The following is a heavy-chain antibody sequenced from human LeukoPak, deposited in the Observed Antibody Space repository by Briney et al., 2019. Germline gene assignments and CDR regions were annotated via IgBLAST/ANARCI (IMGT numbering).Heavy chain of an antibody. V-gene: IGHV1-2*02. Sequence: GASVTVPRKASGYTFTGYYMHWVRQAPGQGLEWMGWINPNSGGTNYAQKFQGRVTMTRDTSISTAYMELSRLRSDDTAVYYCARDQAVEPFALWAQGPMVTVSS. CDR1: GYTFTGYY. D-gene: IGHD6-19*01. J-gene: IGHJ3*01. CDR3: ARDQAVEPFAL. CDR2: INPNSGGT.